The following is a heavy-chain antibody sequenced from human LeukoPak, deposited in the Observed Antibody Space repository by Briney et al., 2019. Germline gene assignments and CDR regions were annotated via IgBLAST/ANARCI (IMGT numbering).Heavy chain of an antibody. D-gene: IGHD1-7*01. CDR2: IKQDGSEK. J-gene: IGHJ5*02. V-gene: IGHV3-7*01. Sequence: PGGSLRLSCGASGFTFSSYWMSWVRQAPGRGLEWEANIKQDGSEKDYVDSVKGRFTISRDNAKNSLYLQMTNLRAEDTAIYYCAKLGGTARFDPWGQGTLVTVSS. CDR1: GFTFSSYW. CDR3: AKLGGTARFDP.